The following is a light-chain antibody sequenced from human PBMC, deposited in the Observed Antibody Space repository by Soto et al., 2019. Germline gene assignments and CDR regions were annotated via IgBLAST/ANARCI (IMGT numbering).Light chain of an antibody. V-gene: IGLV1-44*01. CDR2: NNN. CDR1: SSNIGSNV. CDR3: AAWDDSLSGPV. J-gene: IGLJ3*02. Sequence: HSVLTQPPLVFGTPGQRVTISCSGSSSNIGSNVVNWYQQLPGTAPKLLIFNNNNRPSGVPDRFSGSKSGTSASLAISGLQSEDEADYYCAAWDDSLSGPVFGGGTKLTVL.